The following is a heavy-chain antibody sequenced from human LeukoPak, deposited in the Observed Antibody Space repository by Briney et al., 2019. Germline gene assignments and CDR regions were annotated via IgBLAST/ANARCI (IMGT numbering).Heavy chain of an antibody. V-gene: IGHV3-23*01. Sequence: TGGSLRLSCAASGFTFSSYAMSWVRQAPGKGLEWVSVISGSGGTTYYADSVKGRFTISRDNSKHTLYLQMSSLRAEDTALYYCAKGQQLAHYWGQGTLVTLSS. J-gene: IGHJ4*02. CDR3: AKGQQLAHY. CDR1: GFTFSSYA. D-gene: IGHD6-13*01. CDR2: ISGSGGTT.